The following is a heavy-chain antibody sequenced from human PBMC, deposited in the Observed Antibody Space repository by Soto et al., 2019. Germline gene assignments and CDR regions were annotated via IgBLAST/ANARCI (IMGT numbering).Heavy chain of an antibody. D-gene: IGHD3-10*01. CDR3: ARVKWFGELGKHNNWCDP. CDR1: GGSISSGGYY. V-gene: IGHV4-31*03. Sequence: QVQLQESGPGLAKPSQTLSLTCTVSGGSISSGGYYWSWIRQHPGKGLEWIGYIYYSGSNYYNPSLTSRVTISVDTSKIQVSLELGSVTAADTAVYYFARVKWFGELGKHNNWCDPRGQGTLVTVFS. CDR2: IYYSGSN. J-gene: IGHJ5*02.